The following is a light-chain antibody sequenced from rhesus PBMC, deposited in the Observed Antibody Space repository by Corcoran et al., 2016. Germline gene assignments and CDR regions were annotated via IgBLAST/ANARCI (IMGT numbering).Light chain of an antibody. V-gene: IGKV1-37*01. CDR1: QGISSY. CDR3: QQYNSDPWT. Sequence: DIQMTQSPSFLSASVGDRVTITCRASQGISSYLAWYQQKPGKAPKPLIYYASNLESGVPSRFSGIGSGTEFTLTSSSLQPEDFAVYYWQQYNSDPWTFGQGTKVEIK. J-gene: IGKJ1*01. CDR2: YAS.